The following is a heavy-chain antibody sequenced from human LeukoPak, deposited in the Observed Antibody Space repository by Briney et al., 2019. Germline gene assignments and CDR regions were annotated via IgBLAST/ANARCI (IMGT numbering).Heavy chain of an antibody. V-gene: IGHV4-39*01. CDR3: ARTYYYDCSGYCHRWFDP. Sequence: PSETLSLTCTVSGGSISSSSSYWGWIRQPPGKGLEWIGSIYYSGSTYYNPSLKSRVTISVDTSKNQFSLKLSSVTAADTAVYYCARTYYYDCSGYCHRWFDPWGQGTLVTVSS. J-gene: IGHJ5*02. CDR2: IYYSGST. D-gene: IGHD3-22*01. CDR1: GGSISSSSSY.